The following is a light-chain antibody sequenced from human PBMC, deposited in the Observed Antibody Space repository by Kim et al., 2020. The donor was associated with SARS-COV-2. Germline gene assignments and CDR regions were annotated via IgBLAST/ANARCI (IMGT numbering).Light chain of an antibody. CDR3: SSYTSSSTLE. CDR2: DVS. CDR1: SSDVGGYNY. V-gene: IGLV2-14*03. Sequence: GQSITISCTGTSSDVGGYNYVSWYQQHPGKAPKLMIYDVSNRPSGVSNRFSGSKSCNTASLTISGLQAEDEADYYCSSYTSSSTLEFGGGTKLTVL. J-gene: IGLJ2*01.